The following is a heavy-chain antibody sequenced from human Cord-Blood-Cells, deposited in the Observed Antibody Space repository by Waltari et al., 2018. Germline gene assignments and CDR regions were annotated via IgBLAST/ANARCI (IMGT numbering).Heavy chain of an antibody. CDR1: GYSFTSYW. J-gene: IGHJ3*02. Sequence: EVQLVQSGAEVKKPGESLKISCKGSGYSFTSYWIGWVRQLPGKGLEWMGIIDPGDSDTRDSPSFQGQVTSSAEKSISTAYLQWSSLKASDTAMYYCARLKTGVRGFFDIWGQGTMVTVSS. CDR3: ARLKTGVRGFFDI. D-gene: IGHD7-27*01. V-gene: IGHV5-51*03. CDR2: IDPGDSDT.